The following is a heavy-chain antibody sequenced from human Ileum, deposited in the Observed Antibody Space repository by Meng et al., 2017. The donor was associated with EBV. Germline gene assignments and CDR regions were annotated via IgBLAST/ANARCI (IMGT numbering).Heavy chain of an antibody. Sequence: VHSQGSGPGLVKPSGTLSLTCAVSGGSVSSGNWWSWVRQSPGKGLEWIGEIYQSGSTNYNPSLESRVTISLDKSENQLSLRLTSVTAADTAVYYCAREGGSFDILTGYDIWGQGTLVTVSS. CDR3: AREGGSFDILTGYDI. V-gene: IGHV4-4*02. D-gene: IGHD3-9*01. CDR2: IYQSGST. CDR1: GGSVSSGNW. J-gene: IGHJ4*02.